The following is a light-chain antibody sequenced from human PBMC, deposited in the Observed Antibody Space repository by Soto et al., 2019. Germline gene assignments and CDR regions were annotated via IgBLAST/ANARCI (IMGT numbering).Light chain of an antibody. V-gene: IGLV2-18*01. J-gene: IGLJ3*02. Sequence: QSALTQPPSVSGSPGQSVTISCTGTSSDVGSYNRVSWYQQPPGTAPKLMLYEVSNRPSGVPDRFSGSKSGNTASLTISGLQAEDEADYYCSLYTSSSTSWVFGGGTKVTVL. CDR3: SLYTSSSTSWV. CDR1: SSDVGSYNR. CDR2: EVS.